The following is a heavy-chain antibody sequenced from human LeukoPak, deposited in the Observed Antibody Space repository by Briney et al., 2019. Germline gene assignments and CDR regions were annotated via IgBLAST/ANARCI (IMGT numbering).Heavy chain of an antibody. CDR3: ARGVQGGYAQYYFDY. J-gene: IGHJ4*02. CDR2: IWYDGSNK. V-gene: IGHV3-33*01. CDR1: GFTFSSYG. D-gene: IGHD5-12*01. Sequence: GRSLRLSCAASGFTFSSYGMHWVRQAPGKGLEWVAVIWYDGSNKYYADSVKGRLTISRDNSKNTLYLQMNSLRAEDTAVYYCARGVQGGYAQYYFDYWGQGTLVTVSS.